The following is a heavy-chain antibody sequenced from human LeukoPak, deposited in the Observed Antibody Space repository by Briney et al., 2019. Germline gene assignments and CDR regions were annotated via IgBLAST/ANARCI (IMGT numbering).Heavy chain of an antibody. V-gene: IGHV4-34*01. CDR3: ARGSLGREVSAFFKN. Sequence: SETLSLTCAVYGGSFSGYFWSWIRQPPGKGLEWIGDINHNGGTNYSPSLKSRVTISVDTSKNQFSLKLSSVTAADTAVYYCARGSLGREVSAFFKNWGQGILVTVSS. J-gene: IGHJ4*02. D-gene: IGHD5/OR15-5a*01. CDR1: GGSFSGYF. CDR2: INHNGGT.